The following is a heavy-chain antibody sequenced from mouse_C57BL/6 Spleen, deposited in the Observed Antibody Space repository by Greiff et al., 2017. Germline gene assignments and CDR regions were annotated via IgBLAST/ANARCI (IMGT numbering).Heavy chain of an antibody. V-gene: IGHV1-64*01. Sequence: QVQLQQPGADLVKPGASVKLSCTASGYTFTSYWMPWVKQRPGQGLAWIGRIIPNSGSTNYNEMLKSKATLTVDKSSSTSYMQRSSLTSEDSAVYDCARAYYSSSFGYWGQGTTLTVSS. CDR1: GYTFTSYW. J-gene: IGHJ2*01. D-gene: IGHD2-5*01. CDR3: ARAYYSSSFGY. CDR2: IIPNSGST.